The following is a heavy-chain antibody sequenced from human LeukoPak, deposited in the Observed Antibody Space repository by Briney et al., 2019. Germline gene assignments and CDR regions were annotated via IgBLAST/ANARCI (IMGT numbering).Heavy chain of an antibody. V-gene: IGHV3-30*18. D-gene: IGHD3-16*02. CDR2: ISYDGSNK. CDR1: GFTFSSYG. J-gene: IGHJ4*02. Sequence: PGGSLRLSCAASGFTFSSYGMHWVRQAPGKGLEWVAVISYDGSNKYYADSVKGRFTISRDNSKNTLYLQMNSLRAEDTAVYYCAKDHYDYVWGSYRYTGYFDYWGQGTLVTASS. CDR3: AKDHYDYVWGSYRYTGYFDY.